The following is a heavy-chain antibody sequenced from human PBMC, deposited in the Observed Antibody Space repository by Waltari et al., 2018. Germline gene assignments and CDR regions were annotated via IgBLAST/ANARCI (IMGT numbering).Heavy chain of an antibody. Sequence: QVQLQESGPGLVKPSQTLSLTCPVSGGSISSGGYYWSWIRQHPGQGLEWIGYIYYSGSTDYNPSRKSRVTISVDTSKNQFSLKLSSVTAADTAVYYCARGTTGTTYDYWGQGTLVTVSS. V-gene: IGHV4-31*03. CDR1: GGSISSGGYY. CDR2: IYYSGST. D-gene: IGHD1-1*01. CDR3: ARGTTGTTYDY. J-gene: IGHJ4*02.